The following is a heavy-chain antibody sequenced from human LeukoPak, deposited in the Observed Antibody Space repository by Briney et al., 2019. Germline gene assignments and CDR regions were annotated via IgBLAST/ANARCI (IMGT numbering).Heavy chain of an antibody. Sequence: SETLSLTCTVSGGSVSSDTYYWSWIRQHPGKGLEWIGYIFYSGTTYYNPSLKSRVTISVDTSENQFSLKLSSVTAADTAVYFCARAWGSYPPNAFDIWGQGTMVTVSS. D-gene: IGHD3-16*02. CDR2: IFYSGTT. V-gene: IGHV4-31*03. CDR1: GGSVSSDTYY. J-gene: IGHJ3*02. CDR3: ARAWGSYPPNAFDI.